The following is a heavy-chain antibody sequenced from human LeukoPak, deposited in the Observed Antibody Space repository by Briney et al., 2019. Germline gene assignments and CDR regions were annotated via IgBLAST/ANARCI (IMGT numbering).Heavy chain of an antibody. CDR1: GGSISSHY. CDR2: IHYSGST. CDR3: ARVYGYSYGPPDWYFDL. J-gene: IGHJ2*01. V-gene: IGHV4-59*11. Sequence: SETLSLTCTVSGGSISSHYWSWIRQPPGKGLEWIGYIHYSGSTNHNPSLKSRVTISVDTSKNQFSLKLSSVTAADTAVYYCARVYGYSYGPPDWYFDLWGRGTLVTVSS. D-gene: IGHD5-18*01.